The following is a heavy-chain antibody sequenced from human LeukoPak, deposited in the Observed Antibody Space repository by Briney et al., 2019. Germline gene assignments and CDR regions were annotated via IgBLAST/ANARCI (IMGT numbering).Heavy chain of an antibody. D-gene: IGHD3-3*01. J-gene: IGHJ4*02. V-gene: IGHV3-23*01. CDR3: AKIATIFGVVIIRPHEVMFDY. CDR1: GFAFSYYS. CDR2: ITGSAGST. Sequence: GGSLRLSCAASGFAFSYYSMSWVRQAPGKGLEWVSGITGSAGSTHYADSVKGRFTISRDNTKNTLYLQMNSLRAEDTAVYYCAKIATIFGVVIIRPHEVMFDYWGQGTLVTVSS.